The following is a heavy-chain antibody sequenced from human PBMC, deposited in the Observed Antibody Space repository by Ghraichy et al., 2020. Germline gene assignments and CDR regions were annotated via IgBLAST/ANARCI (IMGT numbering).Heavy chain of an antibody. J-gene: IGHJ4*02. Sequence: GGSLRLSCAASGFTFSSYGMHWVRQAPGKGLEWVAVVSYDGSNKDCADSVKGRFTISRDNSKNTLYLQMNSLRAEDTAVYYCAKDAGTKMGGKRGSSSDYWGQGTLVTVSS. V-gene: IGHV3-30*18. D-gene: IGHD6-6*01. CDR2: VSYDGSNK. CDR3: AKDAGTKMGGKRGSSSDY. CDR1: GFTFSSYG.